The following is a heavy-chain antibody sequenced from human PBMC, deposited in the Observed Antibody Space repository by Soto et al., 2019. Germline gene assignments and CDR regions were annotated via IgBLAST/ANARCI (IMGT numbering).Heavy chain of an antibody. D-gene: IGHD4-17*01. CDR1: GFTFSSYW. CDR2: INSDWSST. V-gene: IGHV3-74*01. Sequence: EVQLVESGGGLVQPGGSLRLSCAASGFTFSSYWMHWVRQAPGKGLVWVSRINSDWSSTSYADSVKGRFTISRDNAKNTLYLQMSSLRAEDTAVYYCARGIRNYYGVDVCRQGTTVTVSS. CDR3: ARGIRNYYGVDV. J-gene: IGHJ6*02.